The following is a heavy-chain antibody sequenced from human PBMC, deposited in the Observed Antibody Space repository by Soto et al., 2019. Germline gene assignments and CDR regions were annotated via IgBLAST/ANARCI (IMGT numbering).Heavy chain of an antibody. CDR1: GFTFSNYA. CDR3: AKACDPYLVYYFDY. V-gene: IGHV3-23*01. D-gene: IGHD2-2*01. Sequence: PGGSLRLSCAASGFTFSNYAMAWVRQAPGKGLEWVSAMSGSGGGTYYADSVKCRFTLSRDNSKNTLYVQMNSLRADDTAVYYCAKACDPYLVYYFDYWGQGTLVTVSS. CDR2: MSGSGGGT. J-gene: IGHJ4*02.